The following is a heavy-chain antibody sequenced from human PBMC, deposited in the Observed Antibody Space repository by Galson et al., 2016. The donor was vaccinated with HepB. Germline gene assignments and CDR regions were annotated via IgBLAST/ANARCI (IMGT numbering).Heavy chain of an antibody. CDR1: GGSITSHY. CDR2: LYYSGST. CDR3: ARKSYNDYFDF. J-gene: IGHJ4*02. V-gene: IGHV4-59*11. Sequence: SETLSLTCNVSGGSITSHYWSWIRQPPGKGLEWIGYLYYSGSTNYNPSLKSRVTISVDTSKNQFSLNLSSVTAADTAVYYCARKSYNDYFDFWGQGTLVTVSS. D-gene: IGHD5-24*01.